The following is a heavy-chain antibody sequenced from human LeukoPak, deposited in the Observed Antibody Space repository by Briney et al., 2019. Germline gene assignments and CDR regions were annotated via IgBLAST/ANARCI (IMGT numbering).Heavy chain of an antibody. J-gene: IGHJ6*02. V-gene: IGHV3-20*04. CDR3: ARDMYYGSGTPMQLGMDV. CDR1: GFTFDDYG. CDR2: INWNGGST. Sequence: GGSLRLSCAASGFTFDDYGMSWVRQAPGKGLEWVSGINWNGGSTGYADSVKGRFTISRDNAKNSLYLQMNSLRAEDTAAYYCARDMYYGSGTPMQLGMDVWGQGTTVTVSS. D-gene: IGHD3-10*01.